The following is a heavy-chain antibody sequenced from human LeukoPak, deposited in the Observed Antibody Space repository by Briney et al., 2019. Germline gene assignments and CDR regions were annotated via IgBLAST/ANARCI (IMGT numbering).Heavy chain of an antibody. CDR3: ARDGNDSGYYYYGMDV. CDR1: GFTFSSYA. D-gene: IGHD1-1*01. V-gene: IGHV3-53*04. CDR2: IYNGGST. J-gene: IGHJ6*02. Sequence: GGSLRLSCAASGFTFSSYAMSWVRQAPGKGLEWVSVIYNGGSTYYADSVKGRFTISRHNSKNTLYLQMNSLRAEDTAVYYCARDGNDSGYYYYGMDVWGQGTTVTVSS.